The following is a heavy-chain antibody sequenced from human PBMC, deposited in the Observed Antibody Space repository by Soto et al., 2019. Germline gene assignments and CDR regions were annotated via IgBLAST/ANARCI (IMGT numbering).Heavy chain of an antibody. CDR2: ISSTGAKT. CDR1: GFTFSSYA. D-gene: IGHD5-18*01. V-gene: IGHV3-23*01. Sequence: GSLRLSCAASGFTFSSYAMSWVRQAPGKGLEWVSGISSTGAKTYYADSVKGRFTISRDNSKNTLYLQMNSLRAEDTAVYYCAKSRSAMVYYFDSWGQGTLVTVSS. CDR3: AKSRSAMVYYFDS. J-gene: IGHJ4*02.